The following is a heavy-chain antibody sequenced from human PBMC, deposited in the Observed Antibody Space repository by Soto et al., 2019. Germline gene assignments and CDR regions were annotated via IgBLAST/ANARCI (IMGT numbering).Heavy chain of an antibody. D-gene: IGHD1-26*01. CDR1: GFSLSDHY. J-gene: IGHJ4*02. Sequence: EVQLVESGGGLVQPGGSLRLSCAGSGFSLSDHYMDWVRQAPGKGLEWVGRSKSKVGSYTTEHAASVKDRFTVSRDDSKNSMYLQMNSLRIEDTAVYYCVRDGIGSYWGQGTLVTVSS. V-gene: IGHV3-72*01. CDR2: SKSKVGSYTT. CDR3: VRDGIGSY.